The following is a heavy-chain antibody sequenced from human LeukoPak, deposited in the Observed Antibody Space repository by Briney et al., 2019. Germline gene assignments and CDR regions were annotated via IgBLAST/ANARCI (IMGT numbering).Heavy chain of an antibody. CDR2: IYNSGSS. D-gene: IGHD2-8*01. CDR1: GGSISSHY. Sequence: SETLSLTCSVSGGSISSHYWSWIRQPPGKGLQWIGNIYNSGSSNYNPSLKSRVTVSVDTSKNQFSLKLSSVTAADTAVYYCAIVSNGYLDYWGQGTLVTVSS. J-gene: IGHJ4*02. V-gene: IGHV4-59*11. CDR3: AIVSNGYLDY.